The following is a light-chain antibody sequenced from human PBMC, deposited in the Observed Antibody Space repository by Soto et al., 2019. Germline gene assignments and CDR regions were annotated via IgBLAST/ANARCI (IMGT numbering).Light chain of an antibody. Sequence: EIVLTQSPGTLSLSPGERATLSCRASQSVSSSYLAWYQQKPGQAPRLLIYGASSRATGIPDSISGSGSGADFTLTISRREPEDFSVYYCQLYGSSPLTFGGGNNVEIK. J-gene: IGKJ4*01. CDR3: QLYGSSPLT. CDR1: QSVSSSY. V-gene: IGKV3-20*01. CDR2: GAS.